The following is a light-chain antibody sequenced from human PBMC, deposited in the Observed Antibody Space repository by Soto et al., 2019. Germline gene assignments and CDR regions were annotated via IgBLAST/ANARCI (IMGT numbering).Light chain of an antibody. CDR1: QSISSW. CDR3: QQYNSYSYT. Sequence: DLQMTQSPSTLSASVGDRVTITCRASQSISSWLAWYQQKPGKAPKLLIYKASSLESGVPSRFSGSGSGTEFTLTISSLQPDDLATYYCQQYNSYSYTFGQGTKLEIK. CDR2: KAS. J-gene: IGKJ2*01. V-gene: IGKV1-5*03.